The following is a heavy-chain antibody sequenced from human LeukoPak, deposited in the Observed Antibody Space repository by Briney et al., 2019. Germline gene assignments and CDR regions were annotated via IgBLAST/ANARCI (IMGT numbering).Heavy chain of an antibody. CDR1: GFTFDDFA. D-gene: IGHD6-13*01. J-gene: IGHJ6*03. Sequence: PGGSLRLSCAASGFTFDDFAMHWVRQAPGKGLEWVSGISWNSGGIVYADSVKGRFTIARDNAKNSLDLQMNSLSPEDTAVYYCARVKQRLVRLLGRDTTYNYYYYMDVWGKGTTVTVSS. CDR2: ISWNSGGI. CDR3: ARVKQRLVRLLGRDTTYNYYYYMDV. V-gene: IGHV3-9*01.